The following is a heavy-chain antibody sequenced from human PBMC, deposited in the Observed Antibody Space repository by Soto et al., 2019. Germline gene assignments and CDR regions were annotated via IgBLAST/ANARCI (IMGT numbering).Heavy chain of an antibody. CDR1: GFTFSSYA. CDR3: AREDGYYYYGMDV. CDR2: ISYDGSNK. Sequence: QVPLVESGGGVVQPGRSLRLSCAASGFTFSSYAMHWVRQAPGKGLEWVAVISYDGSNKYYADSVKGRFTISRDNSKNTLYLQMNSLRAEDTAVYYCAREDGYYYYGMDVWGQGTTVTVSS. V-gene: IGHV3-30-3*01. J-gene: IGHJ6*02.